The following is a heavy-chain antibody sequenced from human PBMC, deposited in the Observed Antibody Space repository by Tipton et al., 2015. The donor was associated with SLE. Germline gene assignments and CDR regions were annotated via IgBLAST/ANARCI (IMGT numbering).Heavy chain of an antibody. J-gene: IGHJ4*02. CDR2: IYYGGSS. CDR3: ARDPGGSYLDY. D-gene: IGHD1-26*01. CDR1: GGSINSYY. Sequence: TLSLTCTVSGGSINSYYWSWIRQPPGRGLEWIGYIYYGGSSNYNPSLKSRVTISADTSKNQFSLKLNSVTAADTVVYYCARDPGGSYLDYWGQGTLVTVSS. V-gene: IGHV4-59*01.